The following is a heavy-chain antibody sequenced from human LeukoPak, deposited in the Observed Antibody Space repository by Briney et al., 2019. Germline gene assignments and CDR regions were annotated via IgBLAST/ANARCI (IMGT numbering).Heavy chain of an antibody. CDR1: GGTFSSYA. CDR3: ARGRAYYEDAFDI. Sequence: SVKVSCKASGGTFSSYAISWVRQAPGQGLEWMGGIIPIFGTANYAQKFQGRVTITADKSTSTAYMELSSLRSEDTAVYYCARGRAYYEDAFDIWGQGTMVTVSS. D-gene: IGHD3-16*01. V-gene: IGHV1-69*06. J-gene: IGHJ3*02. CDR2: IIPIFGTA.